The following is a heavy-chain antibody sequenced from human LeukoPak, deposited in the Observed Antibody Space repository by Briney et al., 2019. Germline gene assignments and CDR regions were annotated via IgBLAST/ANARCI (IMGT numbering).Heavy chain of an antibody. J-gene: IGHJ3*02. CDR3: ARRSIDVYSSSWYEDDAFDI. CDR2: IYYSGST. V-gene: IGHV4-61*02. D-gene: IGHD6-13*01. Sequence: SETLSLTCSVSGDSISGTSSFWSWIRQPAGKGLEWIGRIYYSGSTNYNPSLKSRVTISVDTSKNQFSLKLSSVTAADTAVYYCARRSIDVYSSSWYEDDAFDIWGQGTMVTVSS. CDR1: GDSISGTSSF.